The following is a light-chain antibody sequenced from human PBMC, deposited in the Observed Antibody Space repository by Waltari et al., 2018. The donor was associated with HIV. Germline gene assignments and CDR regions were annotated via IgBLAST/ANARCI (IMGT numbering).Light chain of an antibody. CDR1: SSDVGSYTL. J-gene: IGLJ2*01. CDR2: EVT. V-gene: IGLV2-23*02. Sequence: QSALTQPASVSGSPGQSITISCTGTSSDVGSYTLVSWYQQHPGKAPKLMIYEVTKRPSGVSNRFSGSKSGNTASLTISGLQAEDEADYYCCSYAGSSTFVFGGGTKLTVL. CDR3: CSYAGSSTFV.